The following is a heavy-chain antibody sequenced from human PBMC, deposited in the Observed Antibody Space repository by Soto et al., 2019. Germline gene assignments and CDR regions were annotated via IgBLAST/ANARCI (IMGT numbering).Heavy chain of an antibody. CDR2: IVVGSGNT. V-gene: IGHV1-58*01. CDR3: AAETPKRGYSYGTLDY. Sequence: ASVKVSCKASRFTFTSSAVQWVRQARGQRLEWIGWIVVGSGNTNYAQKFQERVTITRDMSTSTAYMELSSLRSEDTAVYYCAAETPKRGYSYGTLDYWGQGTLVTVSS. D-gene: IGHD5-18*01. CDR1: RFTFTSSA. J-gene: IGHJ4*02.